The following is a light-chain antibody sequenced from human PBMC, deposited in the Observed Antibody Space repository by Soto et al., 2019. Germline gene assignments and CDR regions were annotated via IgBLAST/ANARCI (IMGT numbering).Light chain of an antibody. CDR3: CSYAGSSTSKV. Sequence: QSALTQPAPVSGSPGQSITISCTGTSSDVGSYNLVSWYQQHPGKAPKLMIYEGSKRPSGVSNRFSGSKSGNTASLTISGLQAEDEADYYCCSYAGSSTSKVFGGGTKLTVL. CDR2: EGS. J-gene: IGLJ2*01. V-gene: IGLV2-23*01. CDR1: SSDVGSYNL.